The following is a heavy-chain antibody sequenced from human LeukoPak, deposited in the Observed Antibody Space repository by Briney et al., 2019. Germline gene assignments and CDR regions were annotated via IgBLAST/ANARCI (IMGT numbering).Heavy chain of an antibody. Sequence: PSETLSLTCTVSGGSISSYFWSWIRQPPGKGLEWIGYIYYSGSTNYNPSLKSRVTISVDTSKNQFSLKLSSVTAADTAVYYCARHMDRYGSGSYYTQNWLDPRGQGTLVTVSS. J-gene: IGHJ5*02. CDR3: ARHMDRYGSGSYYTQNWLDP. CDR2: IYYSGST. D-gene: IGHD3-10*01. CDR1: GGSISSYF. V-gene: IGHV4-59*08.